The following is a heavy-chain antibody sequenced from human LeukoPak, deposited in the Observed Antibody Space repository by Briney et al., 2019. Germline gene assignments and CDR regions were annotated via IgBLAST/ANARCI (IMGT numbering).Heavy chain of an antibody. CDR3: ARDFDFWSSRNNDAFDI. CDR2: IYYSGST. V-gene: IGHV4-30-4*08. J-gene: IGHJ3*02. Sequence: PSQTLSLTCTVSGGSISSGDYYWSWIRQPPGKGLEWIGYIYYSGSTYYNPFLKGWVTISVDTSKNQFSLKLSSVTAADTAVYYCARDFDFWSSRNNDAFDIWGQGTMVTVSS. D-gene: IGHD3/OR15-3a*01. CDR1: GGSISSGDYY.